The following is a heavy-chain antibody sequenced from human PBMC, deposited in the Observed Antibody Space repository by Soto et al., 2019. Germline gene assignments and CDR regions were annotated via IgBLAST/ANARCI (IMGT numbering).Heavy chain of an antibody. J-gene: IGHJ5*02. D-gene: IGHD1-26*01. Sequence: QVQLVQSGAEVKKPGASVKVSCKASGYTFTSYYMHWVRQAPGQGLEWMGIINPSGGSTSYAQKFPGRVTMTRGTSTSTSYLELGSLRSEDTAVYYCAREAYLHSGWFDPWGQGTLVTVSS. CDR3: AREAYLHSGWFDP. V-gene: IGHV1-46*01. CDR1: GYTFTSYY. CDR2: INPSGGST.